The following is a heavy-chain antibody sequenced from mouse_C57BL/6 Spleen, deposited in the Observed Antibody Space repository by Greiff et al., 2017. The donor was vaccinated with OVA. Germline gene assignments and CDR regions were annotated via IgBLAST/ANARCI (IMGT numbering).Heavy chain of an antibody. Sequence: EVKLVESGGDLVKPGGSLKLSCAASGFTFSSYGMSWVRQTPDKRLEWVATISSGGSYTYYPDSVKGRFTISRDNAKNTLYLQMSSLKSEDTATYYCARQDYGSLDYWGQGTTLTVSS. CDR2: ISSGGSYT. J-gene: IGHJ2*01. V-gene: IGHV5-6*01. D-gene: IGHD2-1*01. CDR3: ARQDYGSLDY. CDR1: GFTFSSYG.